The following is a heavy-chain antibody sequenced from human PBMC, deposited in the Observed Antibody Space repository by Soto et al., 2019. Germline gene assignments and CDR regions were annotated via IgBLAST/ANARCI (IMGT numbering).Heavy chain of an antibody. V-gene: IGHV4-39*07. J-gene: IGHJ4*02. Sequence: SETLSLTCTVSGGSISSSSYYWGWIRQPPGKGLEWIGSIYYSGSTYYNPSLKSRVTISVDTSKNQFSLKLISVTAADTAVYYCAREWTIFGVVTTDFDYWGQGTLVTVSS. CDR3: AREWTIFGVVTTDFDY. CDR1: GGSISSSSYY. D-gene: IGHD3-3*01. CDR2: IYYSGST.